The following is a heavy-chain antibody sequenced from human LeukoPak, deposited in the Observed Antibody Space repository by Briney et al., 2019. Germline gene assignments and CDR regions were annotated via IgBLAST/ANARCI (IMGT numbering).Heavy chain of an antibody. V-gene: IGHV1-18*01. CDR1: GYTFTTYG. J-gene: IGHJ4*02. Sequence: AAVKVSCKASGYTFTTYGISWVRQAPGQRLEWIGWSSPYSGNTDYVQKFQGRVTMTTDASTTTAYMELRSLISDDTAVYYCARADPTNSGDEYFDYWGQGTLITVSS. CDR2: SSPYSGNT. CDR3: ARADPTNSGDEYFDY. D-gene: IGHD6-25*01.